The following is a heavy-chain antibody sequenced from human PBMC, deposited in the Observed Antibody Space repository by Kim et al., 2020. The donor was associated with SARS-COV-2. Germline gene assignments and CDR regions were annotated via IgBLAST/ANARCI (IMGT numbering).Heavy chain of an antibody. D-gene: IGHD5-18*01. Sequence: GGSLRLSCAASGFTFSSYGMHWVRQAPGKGLEWVAVISYDGSNKYYADSVKGRFTISRDNSKNTLYLQMNSLRAEDTAVYYCAKAQIQLWELWFDPWGQGTLVTVSS. J-gene: IGHJ5*02. CDR2: ISYDGSNK. CDR3: AKAQIQLWELWFDP. CDR1: GFTFSSYG. V-gene: IGHV3-30*18.